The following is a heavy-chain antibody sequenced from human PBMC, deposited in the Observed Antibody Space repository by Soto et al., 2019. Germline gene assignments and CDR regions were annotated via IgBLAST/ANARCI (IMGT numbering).Heavy chain of an antibody. CDR3: AGGGAVGVAGSAAFDM. CDR2: INPATGAA. J-gene: IGHJ3*02. D-gene: IGHD3-3*01. Sequence: QLHLVQSGAVVKKPGASVTVSCSASGYPVTAYYMHWVRQAPGRGLEWMGGINPATGAAKYKQKSKGRVTMTRDTSTRTVFMELSGLTSEDTAVFYCAGGGAVGVAGSAAFDMWGQWTLVTVSS. V-gene: IGHV1-2*02. CDR1: GYPVTAYY.